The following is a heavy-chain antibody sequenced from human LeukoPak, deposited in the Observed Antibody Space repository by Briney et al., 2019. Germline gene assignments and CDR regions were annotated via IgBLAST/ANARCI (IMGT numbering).Heavy chain of an antibody. J-gene: IGHJ4*02. CDR1: GFTFSVYW. Sequence: GGSLRLSCAASGFTFSVYWMHWVRQAPGKGLEWVSSISSSSSYIYYADSVKGRFTISRDNAKNSLYLQMNSLRAEDTAVYYCARGGYSGYDYFVWFDYWGQGTLVTVSS. CDR2: ISSSSSYI. CDR3: ARGGYSGYDYFVWFDY. V-gene: IGHV3-21*01. D-gene: IGHD5-12*01.